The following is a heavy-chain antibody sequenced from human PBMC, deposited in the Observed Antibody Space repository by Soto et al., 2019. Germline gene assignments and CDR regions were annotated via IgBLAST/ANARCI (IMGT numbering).Heavy chain of an antibody. V-gene: IGHV3-48*03. CDR2: ISSSGSTI. CDR3: AREAGGDDFWSGSSLDY. D-gene: IGHD3-3*01. J-gene: IGHJ4*02. Sequence: EVQLVESGGGLVQPGGSLRLSCAASGFTFSSYEMNWVRQAPGKGLEWVSYISSSGSTISYADSVKGRFTISRDNAKNSLYLQMNSLRAEDTAVYYCAREAGGDDFWSGSSLDYWGQGTLVTVSS. CDR1: GFTFSSYE.